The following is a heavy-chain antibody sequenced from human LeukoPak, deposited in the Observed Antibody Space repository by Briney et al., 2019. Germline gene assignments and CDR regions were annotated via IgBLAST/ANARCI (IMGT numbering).Heavy chain of an antibody. J-gene: IGHJ4*02. CDR2: IGNTET. CDR3: SKDWIQFNRVFDCFDS. V-gene: IGHV3-23*01. Sequence: GGSLRLSCAPSGFPFETNAMSWVRQAPGKGLEWVATIGNTETFYADSVTGRFTISRDNSKNTVNLQMNRLRVEDTAIYYCSKDWIQFNRVFDCFDSWGQGTLVTVSS. CDR1: GFPFETNA. D-gene: IGHD5-18*01.